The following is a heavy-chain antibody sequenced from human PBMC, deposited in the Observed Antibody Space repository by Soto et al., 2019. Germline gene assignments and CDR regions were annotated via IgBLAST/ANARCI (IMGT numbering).Heavy chain of an antibody. CDR2: IKSKINGGTI. J-gene: IGHJ4*02. CDR1: GFTFNTAW. Sequence: GGSLRLSCAASGFTFNTAWMNWVRQTPGKGLEWVGRIKSKINGGTIDYAAPVKGRFTISRDDSKNTLYLEMNSLRADDTAVYYCARDTDGLHYWGQGTLVTVSS. CDR3: ARDTDGLHY. V-gene: IGHV3-15*07.